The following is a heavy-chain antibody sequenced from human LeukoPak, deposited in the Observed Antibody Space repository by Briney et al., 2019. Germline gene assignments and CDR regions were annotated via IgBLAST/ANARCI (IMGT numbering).Heavy chain of an antibody. Sequence: ASVKVSCKASGYTFTSYGISWVRQAPGQGLEWMGWISAYNGNTNYAQKLQGRVTMTTDTSTGTAYMELRSLRSDDTAVYYCARDQEIVVVPAAPGYGMDVWGQGITVTVSS. CDR3: ARDQEIVVVPAAPGYGMDV. J-gene: IGHJ6*02. CDR1: GYTFTSYG. D-gene: IGHD2-2*01. V-gene: IGHV1-18*01. CDR2: ISAYNGNT.